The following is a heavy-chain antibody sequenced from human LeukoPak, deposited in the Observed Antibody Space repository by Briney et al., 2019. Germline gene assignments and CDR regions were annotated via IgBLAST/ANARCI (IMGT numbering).Heavy chain of an antibody. D-gene: IGHD6-19*01. CDR3: ARDIAVAGNYFDY. J-gene: IGHJ4*02. CDR1: GFTVSSNY. V-gene: IGHV3-53*01. Sequence: PGGSLRLSCAASGFTVSSNYMNWVRQAPGKGLEWVSVIYRGGNTYYAESVKGRFTISRDNSKNTLYLQLNSLRAEDTAVYYCARDIAVAGNYFDYWGQGTLVTVSS. CDR2: IYRGGNT.